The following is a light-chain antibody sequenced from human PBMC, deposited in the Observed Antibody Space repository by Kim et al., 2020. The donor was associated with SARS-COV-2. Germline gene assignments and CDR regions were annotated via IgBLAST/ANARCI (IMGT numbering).Light chain of an antibody. CDR2: RDA. CDR1: KFGEKV. J-gene: IGLJ2*01. CDR3: QVWDSSTVA. Sequence: SYELTQPLSVSVALGQTASITWGGSKFGEKVVHWYQQKPGQAPVMVIYRDANRPSGIPERFSGSNSGHIATLTISGAQAGDEADYYCQVWDSSTVAFGGGTQLTVL. V-gene: IGLV3-9*01.